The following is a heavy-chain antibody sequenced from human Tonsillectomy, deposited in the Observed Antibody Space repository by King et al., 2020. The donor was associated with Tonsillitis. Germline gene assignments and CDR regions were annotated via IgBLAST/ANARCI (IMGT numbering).Heavy chain of an antibody. CDR3: AKSFDTSGYYYFDY. J-gene: IGHJ4*02. CDR2: ITWGGSHT. CDR1: GFTFDDYA. V-gene: IGHV3-43D*03. Sequence: VQLVESGGVVVHPGGSLRLSCVPSGFTFDDYAIHWVRQAPGKGLEWVSLITWGGSHTYYADSVKGRFTISRDNSKNSLYLQLNSLRPEDTALYYCAKSFDTSGYYYFDYWGQGTLVTVSS. D-gene: IGHD3-22*01.